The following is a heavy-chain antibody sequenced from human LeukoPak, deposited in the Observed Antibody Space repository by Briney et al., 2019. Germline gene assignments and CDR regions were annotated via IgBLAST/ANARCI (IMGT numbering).Heavy chain of an antibody. D-gene: IGHD6-13*01. Sequence: ASVKVSCKASGYTFTSYYMHWVREAPGQGLEWRGIINPSGGSTSYAQKFQGRVAMTRDTSTSTVYMELSSLRSEDTAVYYCARGPMQQLGAFDIWGQGTMVTVSS. CDR2: INPSGGST. CDR3: ARGPMQQLGAFDI. V-gene: IGHV1-46*01. CDR1: GYTFTSYY. J-gene: IGHJ3*02.